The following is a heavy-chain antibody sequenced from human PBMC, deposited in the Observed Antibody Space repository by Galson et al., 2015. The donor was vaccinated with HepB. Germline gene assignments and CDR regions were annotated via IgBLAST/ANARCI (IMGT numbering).Heavy chain of an antibody. D-gene: IGHD6-19*01. Sequence: SLRLSCAASGFTFSSYAMSWVRRAPGKGLQWLSIISSSGDLRRYADSVKGRFTISRDNSKRALYLQMTSLTADDTAVYYCATDGVADSGWYSDYWGQGTLVTVSS. CDR2: ISSSGDLR. J-gene: IGHJ4*02. V-gene: IGHV3-23*01. CDR1: GFTFSSYA. CDR3: ATDGVADSGWYSDY.